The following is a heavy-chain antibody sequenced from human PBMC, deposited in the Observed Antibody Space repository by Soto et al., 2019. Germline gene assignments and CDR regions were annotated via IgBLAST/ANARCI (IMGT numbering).Heavy chain of an antibody. V-gene: IGHV1-69*01. J-gene: IGHJ6*02. CDR1: GGTFSSYA. Sequence: QVQLVQSGAEVKKPGSSVKVSCKASGGTFSSYAISWVRQAPGQGLEWMGGIIPIFGTANYAQKFQGRVKITSDESTSSAYMELSSLRSEDTAVYYCARDVTEIDCPYYYGMDVWGQGATVTVSS. CDR2: IIPIFGTA. CDR3: ARDVTEIDCPYYYGMDV. D-gene: IGHD2-15*01.